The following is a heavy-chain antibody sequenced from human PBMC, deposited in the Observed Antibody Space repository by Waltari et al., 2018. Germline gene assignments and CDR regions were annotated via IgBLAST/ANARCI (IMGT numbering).Heavy chain of an antibody. Sequence: QVQLQQWGAGLLKPSETLSLTCAVYGGSFSGYYWSWIRQPPGKGPEWIGEINHSGSTNYNPSLKSRVTISVGTSKNLFSLKLSSVTAADTAVYYCARDGGMATIDYWGQGTLVTVSS. V-gene: IGHV4-34*01. CDR1: GGSFSGYY. D-gene: IGHD5-12*01. J-gene: IGHJ4*02. CDR2: INHSGST. CDR3: ARDGGMATIDY.